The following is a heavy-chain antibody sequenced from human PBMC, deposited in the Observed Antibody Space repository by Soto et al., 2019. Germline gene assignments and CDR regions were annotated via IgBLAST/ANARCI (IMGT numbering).Heavy chain of an antibody. J-gene: IGHJ4*02. Sequence: QVQLVQSGAEVKKPGSSVKVSCKASGGTFSSYTISWVRQAPGQGLEWMGRIIPILGIANYAQKFQGRVTMTADKSTSTAYMELSSLRSEDTAVYYCARGGQQLVRGGYCFDYWGQGTLVTVSS. CDR1: GGTFSSYT. CDR3: ARGGQQLVRGGYCFDY. CDR2: IIPILGIA. V-gene: IGHV1-69*02. D-gene: IGHD6-13*01.